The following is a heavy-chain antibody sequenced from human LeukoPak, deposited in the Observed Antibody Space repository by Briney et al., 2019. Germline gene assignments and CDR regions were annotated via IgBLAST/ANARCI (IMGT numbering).Heavy chain of an antibody. CDR2: IKQDGSEK. V-gene: IGHV3-7*01. J-gene: IGHJ4*02. CDR3: ARDSTRRMARGPFDY. D-gene: IGHD3-10*01. CDR1: GFTFSSYW. Sequence: GGSLRLSCAASGFTFSSYWMSWVRQAPGKGLEWVANIKQDGSEKYYVDSVKGRFTISRDNAKNSLYLQMNSLRAEDTAVYYCARDSTRRMARGPFDYWGQGTLVTVSS.